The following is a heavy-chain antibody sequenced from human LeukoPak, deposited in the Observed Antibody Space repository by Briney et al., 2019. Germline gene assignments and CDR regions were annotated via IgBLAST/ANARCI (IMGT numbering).Heavy chain of an antibody. Sequence: GGSLKLSCAASGFTFSGSAMHWVRQASGKGLEWVGRIRSKANSYATAYAASVKGRFTISRDDSKNTAYLQMNSLRAEDTAVYYCAKAGIVVVPAAMEAWGQGTLVTVSS. CDR3: AKAGIVVVPAAMEA. V-gene: IGHV3-73*01. CDR1: GFTFSGSA. D-gene: IGHD2-2*01. CDR2: IRSKANSYAT. J-gene: IGHJ5*02.